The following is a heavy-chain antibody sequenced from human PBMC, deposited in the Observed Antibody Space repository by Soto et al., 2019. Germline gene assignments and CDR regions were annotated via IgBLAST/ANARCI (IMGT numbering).Heavy chain of an antibody. V-gene: IGHV1-2*04. CDR2: INPNSGGT. D-gene: IGHD2-2*01. Sequence: ASVKVSCKASGYTFTGYYMHWVRQAPGQGLEWMGWINPNSGGTNYAQKFQGWVTMTRDTSISTAYMELSRLRSDDTAVYYCARGREADIVVVPAAMLWAGFDPWGQGTLVTVSS. CDR3: ARGREADIVVVPAAMLWAGFDP. CDR1: GYTFTGYY. J-gene: IGHJ5*02.